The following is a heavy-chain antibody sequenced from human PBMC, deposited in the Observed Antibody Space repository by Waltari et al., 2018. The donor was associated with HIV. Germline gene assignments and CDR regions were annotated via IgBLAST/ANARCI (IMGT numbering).Heavy chain of an antibody. V-gene: IGHV3-21*01. Sequence: DVQLVESGGGLVKPGGSLSLSCTASGFNFRNYNSNWVRQAPGKGLEWVSSISSTSSHIFYANSVRGRFTISRDNSKNSLYLQMKSLTADDTAVYYCATDLLDFWGQGTLVIVSS. CDR3: ATDLLDF. CDR1: GFNFRNYN. CDR2: ISSTSSHI. J-gene: IGHJ4*02.